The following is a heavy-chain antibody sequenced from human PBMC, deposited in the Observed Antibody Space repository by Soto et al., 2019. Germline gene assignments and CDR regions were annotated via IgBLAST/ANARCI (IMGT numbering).Heavy chain of an antibody. D-gene: IGHD3-22*01. V-gene: IGHV3-23*01. CDR2: ISGSGGST. CDR1: GFTFSSYA. Sequence: EVQLLESGGGLVQPGGSLRLSCAASGFTFSSYAMSWVRQAPGKGLEWVSAISGSGGSTYYADSVKGRFTISRDNSKNTLYLQMNSLRAEDKAVYYWGKDVSMCRGSGYSDFDYWGQGTVVTVYS. CDR3: GKDVSMCRGSGYSDFDY. J-gene: IGHJ4*02.